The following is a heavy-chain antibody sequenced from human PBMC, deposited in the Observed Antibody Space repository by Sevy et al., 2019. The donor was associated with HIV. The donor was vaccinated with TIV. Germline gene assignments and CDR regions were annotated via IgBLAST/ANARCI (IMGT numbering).Heavy chain of an antibody. CDR2: IYWDDDN. J-gene: IGHJ3*01. V-gene: IGHV2-5*02. CDR1: GFSLTTSGVG. D-gene: IGHD4-17*01. CDR3: AHRPYGYYVGGFDV. Sequence: SGPTLVKPTQTLTLTCTFSGFSLTTSGVGVGWIRQPPGKALEWLAHIYWDDDNYYSPTLKSRLTITKDTSKHQLVIRMTNMDPVDTSTYFCAHRPYGYYVGGFDVWGQRTLVTVSS.